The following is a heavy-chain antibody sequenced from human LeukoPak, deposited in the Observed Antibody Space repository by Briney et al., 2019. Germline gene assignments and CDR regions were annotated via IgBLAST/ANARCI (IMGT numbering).Heavy chain of an antibody. CDR2: IKQDGSEK. Sequence: GSLRLSCAASGFTFSSYAMHWVRQAPGEGLEWVANIKQDGSEKYYVDSVKGRFTISRDNAKNSLYPQMNSLRAEDTAVYYCARVIAARERAWFGELRLYYYSYIDVWGKGTTVTISS. CDR1: GFTFSSYA. J-gene: IGHJ6*03. V-gene: IGHV3-7*01. D-gene: IGHD3-10*01. CDR3: ARVIAARERAWFGELRLYYYSYIDV.